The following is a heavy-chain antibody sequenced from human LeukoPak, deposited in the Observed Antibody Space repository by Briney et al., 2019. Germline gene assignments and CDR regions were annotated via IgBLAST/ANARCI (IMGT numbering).Heavy chain of an antibody. J-gene: IGHJ5*02. Sequence: SVKVSCKASGGTFSSYAISWVRQAPGQGLEWMGGIIPLFGTANYAQKFQGRVTITADESTSTAYMELSSLRSEDTAVYYCARVGVLLWFGELLYPNWFDPWGQGTLVTVSS. D-gene: IGHD3-10*01. CDR1: GGTFSSYA. V-gene: IGHV1-69*01. CDR2: IIPLFGTA. CDR3: ARVGVLLWFGELLYPNWFDP.